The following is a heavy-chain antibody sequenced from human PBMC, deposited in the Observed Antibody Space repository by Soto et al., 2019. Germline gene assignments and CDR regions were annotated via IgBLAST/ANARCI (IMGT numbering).Heavy chain of an antibody. D-gene: IGHD3-22*01. J-gene: IGHJ4*02. V-gene: IGHV3-30-3*01. CDR1: GFTFSSYA. CDR2: ISYDGSNK. Sequence: GGSLRLSCGASGFTFSSYAMHWGRQAPGKGLEWVAVISYDGSNKYYADSVKGRFTISRDNSKNTLYLQMNSLRAEDTAVYYCARDPINYYDSSGYYGSFDYWGQGTLVTVSS. CDR3: ARDPINYYDSSGYYGSFDY.